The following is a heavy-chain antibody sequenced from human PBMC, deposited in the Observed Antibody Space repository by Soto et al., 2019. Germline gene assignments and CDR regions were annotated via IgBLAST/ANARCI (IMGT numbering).Heavy chain of an antibody. CDR1: GGSISSSSYY. CDR3: ARQVVVVVAATGWFDP. J-gene: IGHJ5*02. V-gene: IGHV4-39*01. CDR2: IYYSGST. Sequence: PSETLSLTCTVSGGSISSSSYYWGWIRQPPGKGLEWIGSIYYSGSTYYNPSLKSRVTISVDTSKNQFSLKLSSVTAADTAVYYCARQVVVVVAATGWFDPWGQGTLVTVSS. D-gene: IGHD2-15*01.